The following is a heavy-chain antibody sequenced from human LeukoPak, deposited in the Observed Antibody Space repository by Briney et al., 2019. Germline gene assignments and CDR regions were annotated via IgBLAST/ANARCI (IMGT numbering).Heavy chain of an antibody. Sequence: PSETLSLTCAVYGGSFSGYYWSWIRQPPGKGLEWIGEINHSGSTNYNPSLKSRVTISVDTSKNQFSLKLSSVTAADTAVYYCARGPIRAPFDYWGQGTLVTVSS. V-gene: IGHV4-34*01. D-gene: IGHD3-9*01. CDR2: INHSGST. CDR3: ARGPIRAPFDY. CDR1: GGSFSGYY. J-gene: IGHJ4*02.